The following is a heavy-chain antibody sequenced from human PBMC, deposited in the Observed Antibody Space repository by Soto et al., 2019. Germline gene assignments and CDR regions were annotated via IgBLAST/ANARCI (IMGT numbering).Heavy chain of an antibody. CDR2: INHSGST. D-gene: IGHD4-4*01. V-gene: IGHV4-34*01. J-gene: IGHJ6*02. CDR3: ARGNTVTLNYYYYYGMDV. Sequence: PSETLSLTCAVYGGSFSGYYWSWIRQPPGKGLEWIGEINHSGSTNYNPSLKSRVTISVDTSKNQFSLKLSSVTAADAAVYYCARGNTVTLNYYYYYGMDVWGQGTTVTVSS. CDR1: GGSFSGYY.